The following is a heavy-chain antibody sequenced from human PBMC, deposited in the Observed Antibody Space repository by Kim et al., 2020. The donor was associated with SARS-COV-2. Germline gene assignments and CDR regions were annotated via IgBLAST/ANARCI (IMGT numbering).Heavy chain of an antibody. CDR2: ISYSGRT. CDR3: ARGQSLITMIIVVVGAFDY. J-gene: IGHJ4*01. Sequence: SETLSLTCTVSGCSISSGGYYWSWIRQHPGKGLEWIGYISYSGRTYYNPSLKRRVTISVDTSKNQFSLKLSSVTAADTAVYYCARGQSLITMIIVVVGAFDYGGHGTLLTVSS. D-gene: IGHD3-22*01. CDR1: GCSISSGGYY. V-gene: IGHV4-31*03.